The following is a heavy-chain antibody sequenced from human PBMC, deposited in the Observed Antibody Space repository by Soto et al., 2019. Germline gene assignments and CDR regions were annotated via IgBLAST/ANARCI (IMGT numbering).Heavy chain of an antibody. CDR1: GGSISSSDYY. D-gene: IGHD6-6*01. Sequence: SETLSLTCTVSGGSISSSDYYWGWIRQPPGKGLEWIGSIYYSGKTLYNPSLQSRVTISVDTSKNQFTLNLRSLTAADTAVYDFARGNPWQAAARPWWFDPLGQRPLVPVSS. V-gene: IGHV4-39*01. CDR3: ARGNPWQAAARPWWFDP. CDR2: IYYSGKT. J-gene: IGHJ5*02.